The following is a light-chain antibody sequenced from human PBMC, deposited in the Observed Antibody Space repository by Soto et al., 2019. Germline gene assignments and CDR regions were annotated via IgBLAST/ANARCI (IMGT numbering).Light chain of an antibody. J-gene: IGKJ5*01. CDR1: ESVNSAY. CDR2: GAS. CDR3: QQYSSSPIT. Sequence: EIVLTQSPVTLSLSPGERATLSCRASESVNSAYLAWYQHRPAQAPRLLIYGASSRATGVPDRLSGSGSGTEFTLTITRLEPADFAVYYCQQYSSSPITFGQGTRLEIK. V-gene: IGKV3-20*01.